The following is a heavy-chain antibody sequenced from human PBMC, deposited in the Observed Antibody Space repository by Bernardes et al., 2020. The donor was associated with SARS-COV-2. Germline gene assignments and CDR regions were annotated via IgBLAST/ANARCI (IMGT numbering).Heavy chain of an antibody. D-gene: IGHD3-10*01. V-gene: IGHV3-20*04. CDR2: INWNGGST. Sequence: GSLRLSCAASGFTFDDYGMSWVRQAPGKGLEWVSGINWNGGSTGYADSVKGRFTISRENAKNSLYLQMNSLRAGDTAVYYCARAESSYYYGMDVWGQGTTVTVSS. J-gene: IGHJ6*02. CDR1: GFTFDDYG. CDR3: ARAESSYYYGMDV.